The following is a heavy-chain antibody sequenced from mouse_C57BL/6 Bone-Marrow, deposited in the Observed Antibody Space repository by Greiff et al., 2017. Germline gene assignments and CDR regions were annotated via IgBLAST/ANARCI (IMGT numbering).Heavy chain of an antibody. J-gene: IGHJ4*01. V-gene: IGHV3-6*01. CDR3: ARDRSYYGSSLYAMDY. CDR2: ISYDGSN. CDR1: GYSITSGYY. D-gene: IGHD1-1*01. Sequence: VQLQQSGPGLVKPSQSLSLTCSVTGYSITSGYYWNWIRQFPGNKLEWMGYISYDGSNNYNPSLKNRISITRDTSKNQFFLKLNSVTTEDTATYYCARDRSYYGSSLYAMDYWGQGTSVTVSS.